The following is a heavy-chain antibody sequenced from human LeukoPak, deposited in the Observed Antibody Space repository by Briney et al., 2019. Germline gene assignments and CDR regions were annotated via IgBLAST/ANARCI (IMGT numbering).Heavy chain of an antibody. CDR2: IYHSGNT. D-gene: IGHD4-23*01. V-gene: IGHV4-38-2*02. J-gene: IGHJ4*02. Sequence: SETLSLTCTVSGYSISSGYYWGWIRPPPGKGLEWIGSIYHSGNTYYNPSLKSRVTMSVDTSKNQFSLKLSSVTAADTAVYYCARLNGVTDYWGQGTLVTVSS. CDR3: ARLNGVTDY. CDR1: GYSISSGYY.